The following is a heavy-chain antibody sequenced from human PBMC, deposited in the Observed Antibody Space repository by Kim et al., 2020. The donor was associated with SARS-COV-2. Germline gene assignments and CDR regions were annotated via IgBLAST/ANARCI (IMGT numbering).Heavy chain of an antibody. Sequence: GGSLRLSCAASGFTFSSYEMNWVRQAPGKGLEWVSYISSSGSTIYYADSVKGRFTISRDNAKNSLYLQMNSLRAEDTAVYYCARASSRVWLGPGWYFDLWGRGTLVTVSS. J-gene: IGHJ2*01. CDR2: ISSSGSTI. CDR1: GFTFSSYE. V-gene: IGHV3-48*03. D-gene: IGHD6-19*01. CDR3: ARASSRVWLGPGWYFDL.